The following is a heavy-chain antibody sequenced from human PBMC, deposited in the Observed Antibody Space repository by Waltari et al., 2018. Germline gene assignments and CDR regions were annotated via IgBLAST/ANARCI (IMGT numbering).Heavy chain of an antibody. CDR1: GYTFTGYY. D-gene: IGHD5-18*01. CDR2: INPNRGGT. CDR3: ARDTAMVNFNWFDP. Sequence: QVQLVQSGAEVKKPGASVKVSCKASGYTFTGYYMHWVRQAPGQGLEWMGWINPNRGGTNYAQKFQGRVTMTRDTSSSTAYMERSRLRSDDTAVYYCARDTAMVNFNWFDPWGQGTLVTVSS. V-gene: IGHV1-2*02. J-gene: IGHJ5*02.